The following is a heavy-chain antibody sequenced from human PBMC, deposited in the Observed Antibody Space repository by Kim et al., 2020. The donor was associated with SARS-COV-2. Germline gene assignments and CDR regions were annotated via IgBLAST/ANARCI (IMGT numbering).Heavy chain of an antibody. Sequence: QKFQGRVTITADESTSTAYMELSSLRSEDTAVYYCARSIGDHASPGPPRIWGQGTMVTVSS. CDR3: ARSIGDHASPGPPRI. D-gene: IGHD3-3*01. V-gene: IGHV1-69*01. J-gene: IGHJ3*02.